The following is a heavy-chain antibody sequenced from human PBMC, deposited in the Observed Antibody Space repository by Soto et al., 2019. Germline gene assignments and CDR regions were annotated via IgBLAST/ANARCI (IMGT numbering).Heavy chain of an antibody. CDR1: GGSISSGGYY. V-gene: IGHV4-31*03. CDR2: IYYSGST. J-gene: IGHJ4*02. D-gene: IGHD2-2*01. CDR3: AGSSTSANYFDY. Sequence: QVQLQESGPGLVKPSQTLSLTCTVSGGSISSGGYYWSWIRQHPGKGLEWIGYIYYSGSTYYNPSLKSRVXXXVXTSKNQFSLKLSSVTAADTAVYYCAGSSTSANYFDYWGQGTLVTVSS.